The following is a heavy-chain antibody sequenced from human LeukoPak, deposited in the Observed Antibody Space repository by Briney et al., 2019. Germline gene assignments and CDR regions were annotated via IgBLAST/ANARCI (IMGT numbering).Heavy chain of an antibody. CDR2: ISSSRSYI. J-gene: IGHJ3*02. Sequence: GGSLRLSCAASGFTFSNYSMNWVRQAPGKGLEGVSSISSSRSYIYYADSLKGPFTISRDNAKNSLYLQMNSLRAEDTAVYYCARRDPTLAALGAFDIWGQGTMVTVSS. V-gene: IGHV3-21*01. CDR3: ARRDPTLAALGAFDI. CDR1: GFTFSNYS. D-gene: IGHD4-23*01.